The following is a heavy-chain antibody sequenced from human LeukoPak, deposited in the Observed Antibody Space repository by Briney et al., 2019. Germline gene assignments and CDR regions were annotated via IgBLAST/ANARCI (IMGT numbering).Heavy chain of an antibody. CDR2: IYYSGST. D-gene: IGHD6-19*01. CDR1: GGSISSTSYY. Sequence: SETLSLTCTVSGGSISSTSYYWGWIRQPPGKGLEWIGSIYYSGSTYYNPSLKSRVTISVDTSKNQFSLKLISVTAADTAVYYCARDNPSLWLNHFDYWGQGTLVTVSS. V-gene: IGHV4-39*02. CDR3: ARDNPSLWLNHFDY. J-gene: IGHJ4*02.